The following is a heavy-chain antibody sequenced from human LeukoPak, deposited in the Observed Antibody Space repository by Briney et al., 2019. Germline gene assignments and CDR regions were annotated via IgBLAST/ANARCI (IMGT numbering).Heavy chain of an antibody. CDR1: GFTFSSYA. CDR3: ARRISGFDP. J-gene: IGHJ5*02. V-gene: IGHV3-30-3*01. CDR2: ISYDGSNK. Sequence: GGSLRLSCAASGFTFSSYAMHRVRQAPGKGLEWVAVISYDGSNKYYADSVKGRFTISRDNSKNTLYLQMNSLRAEDTAVYYCARRISGFDPWGQGTLVTVSS.